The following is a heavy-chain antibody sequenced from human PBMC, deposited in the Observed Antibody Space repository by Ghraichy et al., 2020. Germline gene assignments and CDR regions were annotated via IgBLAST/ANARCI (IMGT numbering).Heavy chain of an antibody. V-gene: IGHV3-53*01. CDR1: GFTVSSNY. CDR3: ARHYYYYGMDV. CDR2: IYSGGST. J-gene: IGHJ6*02. Sequence: GGSRLSCAASGFTVSSNYISWVRQAPGKGLEWVSVIYSGGSTYYADSVKGRFTISRDNSKNTLYLQMNSLRAEDTAVYYCARHYYYYGMDVWGQGTTVTVSS.